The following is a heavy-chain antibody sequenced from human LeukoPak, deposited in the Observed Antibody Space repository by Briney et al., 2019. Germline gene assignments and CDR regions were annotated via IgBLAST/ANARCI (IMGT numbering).Heavy chain of an antibody. CDR2: INKDGSEK. Sequence: GGSLRLSCAASGFTFSTYSLSWLRQAPGKGLEWVAKINKDGSEKGYVDSVKGRFSISRDNAKGSLYLQLNSLRAEDTAVYYCARGFQRGDSPVWGQGTLVTVSS. J-gene: IGHJ4*02. CDR3: ARGFQRGDSPV. D-gene: IGHD2-21*02. V-gene: IGHV3-7*01. CDR1: GFTFSTYS.